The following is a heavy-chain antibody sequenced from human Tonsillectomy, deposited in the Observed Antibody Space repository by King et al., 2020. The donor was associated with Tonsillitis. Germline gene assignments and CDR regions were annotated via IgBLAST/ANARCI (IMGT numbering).Heavy chain of an antibody. CDR3: ATYSSAYHAIDY. V-gene: IGHV3-74*01. CDR1: GLTFSSYW. J-gene: IGHJ4*02. D-gene: IGHD3-22*01. Sequence: VQLVESGGGLVQPGGSLRLSCSASGLTFSSYWMHWVRQAPGKGVVWCFRINSNGSRLCYADPVKGRFTISRDNGKNTLYLQMNSLRAEDTAVYYCATYSSAYHAIDYWGQGTLVTVSS. CDR2: INSNGSRL.